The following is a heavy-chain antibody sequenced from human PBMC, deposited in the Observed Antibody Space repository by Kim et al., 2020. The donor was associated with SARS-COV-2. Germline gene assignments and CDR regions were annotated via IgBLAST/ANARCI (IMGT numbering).Heavy chain of an antibody. D-gene: IGHD3-10*01. CDR3: ARLGAMIRGLGFDP. J-gene: IGHJ5*02. Sequence: TPTLKGRFTISVDRSKTQFSLKLSSVTAADTAVYYCARLGAMIRGLGFDPWGQGTLVTVSS. V-gene: IGHV4-30-2*01.